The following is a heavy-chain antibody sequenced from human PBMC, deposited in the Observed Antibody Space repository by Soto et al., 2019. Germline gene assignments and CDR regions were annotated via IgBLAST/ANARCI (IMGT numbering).Heavy chain of an antibody. CDR3: VREAEYNSFISFAY. CDR1: GYTFTTYG. Sequence: GASVEVCCKASGYTFTTYGISWVRQAPGQGLEWMGWISAYYGSTDYEQKFQGRATMTRDTSTSRAYMELRSLRSDDTAVYYFVREAEYNSFISFAYWGQGTQVTVAS. J-gene: IGHJ4*02. D-gene: IGHD1-1*01. V-gene: IGHV1-18*01. CDR2: ISAYYGST.